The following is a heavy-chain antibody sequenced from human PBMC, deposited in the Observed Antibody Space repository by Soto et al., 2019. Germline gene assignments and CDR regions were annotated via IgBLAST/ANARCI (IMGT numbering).Heavy chain of an antibody. CDR2: ISSSSSTI. Sequence: GGSLRLSCAASGFTFSSYSMNWVRQAPGKGLEWVSYISSSSSTIYYADSVKGRFTISRDNAKNSLYLQTNSLRAEDTAVYYCARVRKELPDFWGQGTLVTVSS. CDR3: ARVRKELPDF. J-gene: IGHJ4*02. V-gene: IGHV3-48*01. CDR1: GFTFSSYS. D-gene: IGHD1-7*01.